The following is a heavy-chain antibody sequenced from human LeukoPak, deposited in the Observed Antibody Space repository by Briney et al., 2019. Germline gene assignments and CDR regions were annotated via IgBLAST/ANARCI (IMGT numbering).Heavy chain of an antibody. CDR3: ARPGDLWFGELFGAFDI. D-gene: IGHD3-10*01. V-gene: IGHV5-51*01. CDR2: IYPGDSDT. CDR1: GYSFTSYW. Sequence: GESLQISLKGSGYSFTSYWIGWVRPMPGKGLELMGIIYPGDSDTRYSPSFQGQVTISADKSISTAYLQWSSLKASDTAMYYCARPGDLWFGELFGAFDIWGQGTMVTVSP. J-gene: IGHJ3*02.